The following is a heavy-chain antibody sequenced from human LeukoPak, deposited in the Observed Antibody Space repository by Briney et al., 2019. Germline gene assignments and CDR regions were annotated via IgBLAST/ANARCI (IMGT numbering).Heavy chain of an antibody. V-gene: IGHV3-7*01. Sequence: GGSLRLSCVPSGFPFSSYWMSWVRQAPGKGPEWVASIKQDGSEKFYVDSVKGRFTISKDNAKNSLYLQMNSLRAEDTAVYYCAREDHSKYEYWGQGTLVTVSS. J-gene: IGHJ4*02. D-gene: IGHD4-11*01. CDR1: GFPFSSYW. CDR3: AREDHSKYEY. CDR2: IKQDGSEK.